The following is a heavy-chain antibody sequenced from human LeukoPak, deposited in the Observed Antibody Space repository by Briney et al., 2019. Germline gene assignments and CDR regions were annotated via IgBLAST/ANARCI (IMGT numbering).Heavy chain of an antibody. CDR3: AKEQEGRGYNYGVPYYYYYMDV. V-gene: IGHV3-30*02. D-gene: IGHD5-18*01. Sequence: PGGSLRLSCTASGFTFSSYGMHWVRQAPGKGLEWVAYIQYDGSNQQYADSVKGRFSISRDNSKNTLYLQMNSLRAEDTAVYYCAKEQEGRGYNYGVPYYYYYMDVWDKGTTVTVSS. CDR1: GFTFSSYG. CDR2: IQYDGSNQ. J-gene: IGHJ6*03.